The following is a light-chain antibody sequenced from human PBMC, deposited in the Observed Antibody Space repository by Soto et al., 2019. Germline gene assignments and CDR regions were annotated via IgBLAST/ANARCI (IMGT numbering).Light chain of an antibody. CDR2: GAS. Sequence: EIVMSQSPATLSVSPLEIATLSFMASQSVDNGYLAWYQQKPGQAPRLLIYGASSRATGIPDRFSGSGSGTDFTLTISRLETEDFAVYYCQQYGSSRTFGQGTRLEIK. J-gene: IGKJ5*01. CDR3: QQYGSSRT. V-gene: IGKV3-20*01. CDR1: QSVDNGY.